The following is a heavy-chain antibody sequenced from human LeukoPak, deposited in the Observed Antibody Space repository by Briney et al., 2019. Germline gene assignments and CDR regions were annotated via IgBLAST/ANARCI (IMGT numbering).Heavy chain of an antibody. J-gene: IGHJ4*02. V-gene: IGHV4-59*01. CDR3: ARPICGSTSCWFDY. Sequence: KPSETPSLTCTVPGGSISSYYWSWIPQPPGKGLEWIGYIYYSGSTNYNPSLRGGVTISVDTSKNQFSLKLSSVTAADTAVYYCARPICGSTSCWFDYWGEGTPVTVSS. CDR1: GGSISSYY. CDR2: IYYSGST. D-gene: IGHD2-2*01.